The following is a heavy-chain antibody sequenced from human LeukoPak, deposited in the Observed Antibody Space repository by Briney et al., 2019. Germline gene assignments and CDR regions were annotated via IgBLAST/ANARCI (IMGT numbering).Heavy chain of an antibody. J-gene: IGHJ6*04. CDR1: GGTFISYA. Sequence: ASVKVSCKASGGTFISYAISWVRQAPGQGLEWMGGIIPIFGTANYAQKFQGRVTITADESTSTAYMELSSLRSEDTAVYYCARERAAAVPSYYSNVMDVGAKGTT. D-gene: IGHD6-13*01. V-gene: IGHV1-69*13. CDR2: IIPIFGTA. CDR3: ARERAAAVPSYYSNVMDV.